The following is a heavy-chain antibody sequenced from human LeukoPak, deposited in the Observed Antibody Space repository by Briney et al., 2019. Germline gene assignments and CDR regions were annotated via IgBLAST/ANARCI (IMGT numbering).Heavy chain of an antibody. J-gene: IGHJ3*02. CDR2: IRPDGSEK. CDR3: ATDSDSKSPHGAFDI. D-gene: IGHD3-22*01. CDR1: GFTFSSYW. Sequence: PGGSLRLSCAATGFTFSSYWMTWVRQTPDKGLEWVANIRPDGSEKFYVDSVKGRFTISRDNAKNSLFLQMISLRAEDTALYYCATDSDSKSPHGAFDIWGQGTMVTVSS. V-gene: IGHV3-7*01.